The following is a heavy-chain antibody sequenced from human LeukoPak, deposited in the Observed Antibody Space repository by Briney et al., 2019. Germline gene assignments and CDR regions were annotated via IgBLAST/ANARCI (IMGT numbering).Heavy chain of an antibody. Sequence: PSETLSLTSTVSGGSISSYYWSWIRQPPGKGLEWIGYIYYSGSTNYNPSLKSRVTISVDTSKNQFSLKLSPVTAADTAVYYCARDGDSGSYYGDAFDIWGQGTMVTVSS. CDR3: ARDGDSGSYYGDAFDI. J-gene: IGHJ3*02. V-gene: IGHV4-59*01. D-gene: IGHD1-26*01. CDR1: GGSISSYY. CDR2: IYYSGST.